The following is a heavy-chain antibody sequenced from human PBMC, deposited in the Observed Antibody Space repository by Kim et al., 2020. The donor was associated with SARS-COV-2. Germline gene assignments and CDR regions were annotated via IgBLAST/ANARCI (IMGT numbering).Heavy chain of an antibody. CDR3: ARGNHDYGDGHFSYYYYGMEV. Sequence: ASVKVSCKASGYTFTSYGISWVRQAPGQGLEWMGWISAYNGNTNYAQKLQGRVTMTTDTSTSTAYMELRSLRSDDTAVYYCARGNHDYGDGHFSYYYYGMEVWGQGTTVTVSS. D-gene: IGHD4-17*01. V-gene: IGHV1-18*01. CDR2: ISAYNGNT. CDR1: GYTFTSYG. J-gene: IGHJ6*02.